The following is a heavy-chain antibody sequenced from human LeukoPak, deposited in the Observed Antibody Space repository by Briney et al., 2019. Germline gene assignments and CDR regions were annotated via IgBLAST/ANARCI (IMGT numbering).Heavy chain of an antibody. D-gene: IGHD3-22*01. CDR2: ISFDGSYK. J-gene: IGHJ4*02. V-gene: IGHV3-30*03. CDR1: GFTFRSYG. Sequence: GGSLRLSCAASGFTFRSYGMHWVRQAPGKGLEWVALISFDGSYKDYADSVKGRFTISRDNSKNTLYLRMNSLRAEDTAVYYCATKEIRLYYYDSSGYLPFGYWGQGTLVTVSS. CDR3: ATKEIRLYYYDSSGYLPFGY.